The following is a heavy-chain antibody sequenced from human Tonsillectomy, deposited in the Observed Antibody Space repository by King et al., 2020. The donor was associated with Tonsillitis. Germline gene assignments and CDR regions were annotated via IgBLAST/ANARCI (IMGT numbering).Heavy chain of an antibody. Sequence: QLVQSGAEVKKPGESLKLSCMGSGYSFSNSWIAWVRQVPGKGLEWMGIIYPGDSDTRYSPSFQGQVTISADKSISTAYLQWSSLKASDTAMYYCARSTVTTADLGYWGQGTLVSVSS. D-gene: IGHD4-17*01. CDR3: ARSTVTTADLGY. J-gene: IGHJ4*02. CDR2: IYPGDSDT. CDR1: GYSFSNSW. V-gene: IGHV5-51*03.